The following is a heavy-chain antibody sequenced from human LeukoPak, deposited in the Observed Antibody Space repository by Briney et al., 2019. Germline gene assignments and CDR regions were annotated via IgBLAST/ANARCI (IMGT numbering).Heavy chain of an antibody. V-gene: IGHV3-74*01. D-gene: IGHD4-11*01. J-gene: IGHJ3*02. Sequence: PGGSLRLSCAASGFPFSYYWMHWVRQAPGKGLVWVSRIYGDGSSTIYADSVKGRFSISRDNAKNTVYLQMDSLRAEDTAVYYCARVGRLQSFDAFDIWGQGTTVTVSS. CDR1: GFPFSYYW. CDR2: IYGDGSST. CDR3: ARVGRLQSFDAFDI.